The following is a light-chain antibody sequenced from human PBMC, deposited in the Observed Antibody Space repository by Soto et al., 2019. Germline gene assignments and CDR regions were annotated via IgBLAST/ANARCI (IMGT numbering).Light chain of an antibody. CDR1: QSISSW. CDR2: HAS. CDR3: HQYNSYS. J-gene: IGKJ1*01. V-gene: IGKV1-5*01. Sequence: DIQMTQSPSTLSASVGDRVTITCRASQSISSWLAWYQQNPGTAPKLLIYHASTLESGVPSRFSGSGSGTEFTLTISSLQPDDFATYYCHQYNSYSFGQGTKVDIK.